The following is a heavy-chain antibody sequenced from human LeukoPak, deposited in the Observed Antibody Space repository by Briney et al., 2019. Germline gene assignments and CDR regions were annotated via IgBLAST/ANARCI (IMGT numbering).Heavy chain of an antibody. CDR1: GFSLATSGAA. D-gene: IGHD3-10*01. J-gene: IGHJ4*02. Sequence: SGPTLVKPTQTLTLTCAFCGFSLATSGAAVGWIRQPPGKALDWRAVVYWNDVKLYRPPLKTGRTITKDTSNNQVVLTMTNMDPLDTGPYYCVRTLYGSGSAHFDYWGQGILVTVSS. CDR2: VYWNDVK. V-gene: IGHV2-5*04. CDR3: VRTLYGSGSAHFDY.